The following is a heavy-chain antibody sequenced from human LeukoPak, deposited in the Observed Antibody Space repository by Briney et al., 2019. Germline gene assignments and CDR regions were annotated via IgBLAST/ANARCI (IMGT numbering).Heavy chain of an antibody. CDR1: GGSISSYY. D-gene: IGHD3-22*01. CDR3: ARGRDYYDSSGYYYEGTIVDY. J-gene: IGHJ4*02. V-gene: IGHV4-59*01. CDR2: IYYSGST. Sequence: SETLSLTCTVSGGSISSYYWSWIRQPPGKALEWIGSIYYSGSTNYNPSLKSRVTISVDTSKNQFSLKLSSVTAADTAVYYCARGRDYYDSSGYYYEGTIVDYWGQGTLVTVSS.